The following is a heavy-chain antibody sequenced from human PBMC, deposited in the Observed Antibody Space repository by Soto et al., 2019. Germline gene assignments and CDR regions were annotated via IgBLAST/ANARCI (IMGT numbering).Heavy chain of an antibody. V-gene: IGHV1-18*01. D-gene: IGHD2-2*01. Sequence: ASVKVSCKASGYTFTSYGISWVRQAPGQGLEWMGWISAYNGNTNYAQKLQGRATMTTDTSTSTAYMELRSLRSDDTAVYYWARGDIVLVQALWFDPWGQGTLVTVSS. J-gene: IGHJ5*02. CDR1: GYTFTSYG. CDR2: ISAYNGNT. CDR3: ARGDIVLVQALWFDP.